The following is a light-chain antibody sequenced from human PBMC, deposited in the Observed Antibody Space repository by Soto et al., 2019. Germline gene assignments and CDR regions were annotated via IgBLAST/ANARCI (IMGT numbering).Light chain of an antibody. CDR1: QSVSSSY. CDR3: QQYGSSST. V-gene: IGKV3-20*01. Sequence: EIVLTQSPGTLSLSPGESATLSCLASQSVSSSYLAWYQQKPGQAPRLLIYGASSRPTGIPDRFSGSGSGTDFTLTISRLEPEDFAVYYCQQYGSSSTFGQGTRLEIK. CDR2: GAS. J-gene: IGKJ5*01.